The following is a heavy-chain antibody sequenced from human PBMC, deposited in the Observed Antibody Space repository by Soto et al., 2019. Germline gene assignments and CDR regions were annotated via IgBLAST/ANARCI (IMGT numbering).Heavy chain of an antibody. J-gene: IGHJ6*02. D-gene: IGHD3-3*01. V-gene: IGHV1-2*02. Sequence: ASVKVSCKASGYTFTNYFIHWVRQAPGQGLEWMGWINPNSGGTNYAQKFQGRVTMTSDTSISTAFMELSRLRSDDTAVYYCARFTYDFSESDVWGQGTTVTVYS. CDR3: ARFTYDFSESDV. CDR2: INPNSGGT. CDR1: GYTFTNYF.